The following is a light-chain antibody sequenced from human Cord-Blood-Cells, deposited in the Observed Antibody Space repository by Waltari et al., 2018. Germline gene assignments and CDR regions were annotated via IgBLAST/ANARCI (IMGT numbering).Light chain of an antibody. CDR2: LGS. Sequence: DIVMTQSHLSLPVTPGAPPSISCRSSQSLLHSNGYNYLDWYLQKPGQSPQLLIYLGSNRASGVPDRFSGSGSGTDFTLKISRVEAEDVGVYYCMQALQTPYTFGQGTRLEIK. V-gene: IGKV2-28*01. CDR1: QSLLHSNGYNY. J-gene: IGKJ5*01. CDR3: MQALQTPYT.